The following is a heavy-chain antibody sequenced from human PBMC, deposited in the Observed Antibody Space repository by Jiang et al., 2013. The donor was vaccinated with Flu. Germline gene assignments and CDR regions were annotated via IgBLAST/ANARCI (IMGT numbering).Heavy chain of an antibody. Sequence: PGLVKPSETLSLTCTVSGGSISSSYWSWIRQSPGKGLEWIGFIYYSGTTNYNPSLRSRVTISVDTSKNQFSLKLGSMTAADTAVYYCARDAAGGYNWFDPWGQGILVTVSS. CDR1: GGSISSSY. D-gene: IGHD2-15*01. V-gene: IGHV4-59*01. CDR2: IYYSGTT. J-gene: IGHJ5*02. CDR3: ARDAAGGYNWFDP.